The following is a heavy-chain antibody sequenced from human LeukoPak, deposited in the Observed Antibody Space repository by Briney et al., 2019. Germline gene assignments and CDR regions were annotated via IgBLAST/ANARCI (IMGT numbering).Heavy chain of an antibody. J-gene: IGHJ4*02. CDR2: IRSKAYGGTT. CDR1: GFTFGDYA. V-gene: IGHV3-49*03. CDR3: TRGAFWDSQQLGFGGLGSIDY. D-gene: IGHD6-13*01. Sequence: GGSLRLSCTASGFTFGDYAMSWFRQAPGKGLEWVGFIRSKAYGGTTEYAASVKGRFTISRDDSKSIAYLQMNSLKTEDTAVYYCTRGAFWDSQQLGFGGLGSIDYWGQGTLVTVSS.